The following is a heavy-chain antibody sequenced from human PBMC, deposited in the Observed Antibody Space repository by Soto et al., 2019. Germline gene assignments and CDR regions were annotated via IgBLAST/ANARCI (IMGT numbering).Heavy chain of an antibody. V-gene: IGHV4-39*01. CDR3: ASHPGRVQGRSDWFDP. Sequence: PSETLSLTCTVSGGSISSSNYFWGWIRQPPGKGLEWIGSIYYSGSTYYNPSLKSRVTISVDTSKNQFSLKLTSVTAADTAVYYCASHPGRVQGRSDWFDPWGQGTLVTV. CDR2: IYYSGST. D-gene: IGHD1-1*01. CDR1: GGSISSSNYF. J-gene: IGHJ5*02.